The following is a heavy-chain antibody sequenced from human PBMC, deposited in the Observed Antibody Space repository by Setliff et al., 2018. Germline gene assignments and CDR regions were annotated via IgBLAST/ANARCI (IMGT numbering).Heavy chain of an antibody. CDR3: VKTHWDTWIRGAFDI. J-gene: IGHJ3*02. V-gene: IGHV3-73*01. CDR1: GFTFSGSA. D-gene: IGHD3-10*01. Sequence: GGSLRLSCAASGFTFSGSAVHWVRQASGKGLEWVGRIGRNADNRAPIYAASVKGRFTISRDDSKNTAYLQMNSLKIEDTAVYYCVKTHWDTWIRGAFDIWGQGTMVTVSS. CDR2: IGRNADNRAP.